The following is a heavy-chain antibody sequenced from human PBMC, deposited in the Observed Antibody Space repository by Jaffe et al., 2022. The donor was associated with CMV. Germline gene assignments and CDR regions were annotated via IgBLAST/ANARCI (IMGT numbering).Heavy chain of an antibody. V-gene: IGHV1-2*04. CDR2: INPNSGGT. CDR3: ARGDSSGWIPAVYFDY. D-gene: IGHD6-19*01. J-gene: IGHJ4*02. CDR1: GYTFTGYY. Sequence: QVQLVQSGAEVKKPGASVKVSCKASGYTFTGYYMHWVRQAPGQGLEWMGWINPNSGGTNYAQKFQGWVTMTRDTSISTAYMELSRLRSDDTAVYYCARGDSSGWIPAVYFDYWGQGTLVTVSS.